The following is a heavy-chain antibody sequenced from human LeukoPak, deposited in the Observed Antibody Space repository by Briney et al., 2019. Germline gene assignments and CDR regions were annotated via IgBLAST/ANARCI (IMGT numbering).Heavy chain of an antibody. V-gene: IGHV3-23*01. CDR1: GFTFSSDA. Sequence: PGGSLRLSCAASGFTFSSDAMSWVRQAPGQGLEWVSAISESGSSTYYADSVKGRLTISRDDSKNTLYLQMNTLRAEDTAVYYCATPVAATFVDFDYWGQGTLVTVSS. CDR3: ATPVAATFVDFDY. CDR2: ISESGSST. D-gene: IGHD2-15*01. J-gene: IGHJ4*02.